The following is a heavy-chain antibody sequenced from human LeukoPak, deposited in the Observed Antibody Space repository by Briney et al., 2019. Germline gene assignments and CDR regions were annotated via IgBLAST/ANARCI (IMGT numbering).Heavy chain of an antibody. CDR2: ISYDGSNK. V-gene: IGHV3-30*04. CDR1: GFTFSSYA. CDR3: AREASGTDV. J-gene: IGHJ6*02. Sequence: GRSLRLSCAASGFTFSSYAMHWVRQAPGKGLEWVAVISYDGSNKYYADSVKGRFTISRDNSKNTLYLQMNSLRAEDTAVYYCAREASGTDVWGQGTTVTVSS.